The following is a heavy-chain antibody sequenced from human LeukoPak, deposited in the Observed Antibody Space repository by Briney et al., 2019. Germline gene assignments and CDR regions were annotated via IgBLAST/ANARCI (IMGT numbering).Heavy chain of an antibody. CDR2: ISSSGSTI. Sequence: LSLTCAVYGGSFSGYYWSWIRQAPGMGLEWVSYISSSGSTIYYADSVKGRFTISRDNAKNSLYLQMNSLRAEDTAVYYCARLDYDMGTYWGQGTLVTVSS. CDR1: GGSFSGYY. J-gene: IGHJ4*02. D-gene: IGHD3-22*01. CDR3: ARLDYDMGTY. V-gene: IGHV3-11*04.